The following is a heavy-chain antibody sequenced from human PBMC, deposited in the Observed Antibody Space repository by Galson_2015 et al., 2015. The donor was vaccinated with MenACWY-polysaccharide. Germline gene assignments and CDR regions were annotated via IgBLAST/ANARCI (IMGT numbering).Heavy chain of an antibody. V-gene: IGHV3-33*01. CDR3: AREGSRIVFHAFDI. J-gene: IGHJ3*02. CDR1: GLSFSGSG. D-gene: IGHD2-2*01. Sequence: SLRLSCAASGLSFSGSGMHWVRQAPGKGLEWVAVIQYDGSNKVYADSVKGRFTISSDNSKNTVFLEMNTLGVEDTAVYYCAREGSRIVFHAFDIWGQGTMVTVSS. CDR2: IQYDGSNK.